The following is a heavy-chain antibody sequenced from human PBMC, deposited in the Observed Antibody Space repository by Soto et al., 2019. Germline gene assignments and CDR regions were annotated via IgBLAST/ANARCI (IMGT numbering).Heavy chain of an antibody. J-gene: IGHJ4*02. CDR2: IDGGGGTT. V-gene: IGHV3-74*01. CDR3: GRCSSTSCHLGSDY. Sequence: EVQLVESGGGLVQPGGSLRLSCAASGFAFGSSWMHWVRQAPGKGLVWVSRIDGGGGTTNYADSVKGRFTISRDNAKNTLYLQMDSLGAEDTAMYYCGRCSSTSCHLGSDYWGQGTLVTVSS. D-gene: IGHD2-2*01. CDR1: GFAFGSSW.